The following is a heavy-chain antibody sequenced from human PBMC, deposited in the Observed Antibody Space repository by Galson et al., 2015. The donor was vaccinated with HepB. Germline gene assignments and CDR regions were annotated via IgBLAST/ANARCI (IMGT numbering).Heavy chain of an antibody. J-gene: IGHJ4*02. CDR2: ISWDGGST. CDR1: GFTFDDYT. Sequence: SLRLSCAASGFTFDDYTMHWVRQAPGKGLEWVSLISWDGGSTYYADSVKGRFTISRDNSKNSLYLQMNSLRTEDTALYYCAKDLGITIFGVVSPYYFDYWGQGTLVTVSS. D-gene: IGHD3-3*01. CDR3: AKDLGITIFGVVSPYYFDY. V-gene: IGHV3-43*01.